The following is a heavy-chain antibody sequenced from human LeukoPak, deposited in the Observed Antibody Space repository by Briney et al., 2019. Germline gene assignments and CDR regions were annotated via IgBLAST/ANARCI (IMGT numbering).Heavy chain of an antibody. CDR1: GYTLTELS. CDR2: FDPEDGET. Sequence: ASVKVSCKVSGYTLTELSMHWVRQAPGKGLEWMGGFDPEDGETIYAQKFQGRVTMTEDTSTDTAYMELSSLRSEDTAVYYCATDSPRPGYSSSQESWYFDYWGQGTLVTVSS. D-gene: IGHD6-13*01. CDR3: ATDSPRPGYSSSQESWYFDY. J-gene: IGHJ4*02. V-gene: IGHV1-24*01.